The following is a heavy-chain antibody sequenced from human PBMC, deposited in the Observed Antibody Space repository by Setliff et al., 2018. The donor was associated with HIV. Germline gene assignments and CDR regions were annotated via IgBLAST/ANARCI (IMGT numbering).Heavy chain of an antibody. CDR2: INYSNGDT. J-gene: IGHJ1*01. V-gene: IGHV1-2*02. Sequence: GASVKVSCKASGGTFRTYAINWVRQAPGHGPEWMGWINYSNGDTKSAERFQGRVTMSRDSSTSTLYMDLKSLTSDDTAVYYCALANIVSTARWNHWGRGTLVTVSS. D-gene: IGHD1-1*01. CDR1: GGTFRTYA. CDR3: ALANIVSTARWNH.